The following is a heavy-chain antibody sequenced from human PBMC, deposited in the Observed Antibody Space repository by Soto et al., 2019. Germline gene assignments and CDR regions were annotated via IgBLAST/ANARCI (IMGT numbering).Heavy chain of an antibody. J-gene: IGHJ4*02. CDR3: ARDGPTVTFDY. CDR2: LQTSGST. V-gene: IGHV4-4*07. Sequence: SETLSLTCTVSGGSISSYYWSWIRQPAGKGLEWIGRLQTSGSTDYNPSLKSRVTMSVDTSKNQFSLKLSSVTAADTAVYYCARDGPTVTFDYWGQGTLVTVSS. D-gene: IGHD4-4*01. CDR1: GGSISSYY.